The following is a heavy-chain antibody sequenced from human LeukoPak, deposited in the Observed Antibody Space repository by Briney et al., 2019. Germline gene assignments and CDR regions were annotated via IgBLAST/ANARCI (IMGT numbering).Heavy chain of an antibody. V-gene: IGHV4-39*07. CDR2: IYYSGST. J-gene: IGHJ3*02. D-gene: IGHD2-15*01. CDR1: GGSISSSSYY. Sequence: PSETLSLTCTVSGGSISSSSYYWGWIRQPPGKGLEWIGSIYYSGSTYYNPSLKSRVTISVDTSKNQFSLKLSSVTAADTAVYYCAREGYCSGGSCYSVDAFDIWGQGTMVTVSS. CDR3: AREGYCSGGSCYSVDAFDI.